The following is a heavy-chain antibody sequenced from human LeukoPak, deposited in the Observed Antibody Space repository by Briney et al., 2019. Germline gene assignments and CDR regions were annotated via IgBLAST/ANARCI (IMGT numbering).Heavy chain of an antibody. CDR3: AKDQQIDYYGSGSYNDAFDL. CDR1: GFTFSSYA. V-gene: IGHV3-23*01. CDR2: ISGSGAST. D-gene: IGHD3-10*01. Sequence: GGSLRLSCAASGFTFSSYAMSWVRQAPGKGLEWVSAISGSGASTYYADSVKGRFTISRDNSKNTLYLQMNSLRAEDTAVYYCAKDQQIDYYGSGSYNDAFDLWGQGTMVSVSS. J-gene: IGHJ3*01.